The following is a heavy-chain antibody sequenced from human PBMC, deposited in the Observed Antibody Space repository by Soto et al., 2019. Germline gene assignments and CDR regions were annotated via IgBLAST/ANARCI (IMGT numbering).Heavy chain of an antibody. V-gene: IGHV4-34*01. D-gene: IGHD3-3*01. J-gene: IGHJ3*02. Sequence: QVQLQQWGAGLLKPSETLSLTCAVYGGSFSGYYWSWIRQPPGKGLEWIGEINHSGSTNYNPSLRVHATISVHTPKTHSPRTVSSVPAADTAVYYWGRAFVIRTQGVFDIWGQGKMVTVFS. CDR3: GRAFVIRTQGVFDI. CDR1: GGSFSGYY. CDR2: INHSGST.